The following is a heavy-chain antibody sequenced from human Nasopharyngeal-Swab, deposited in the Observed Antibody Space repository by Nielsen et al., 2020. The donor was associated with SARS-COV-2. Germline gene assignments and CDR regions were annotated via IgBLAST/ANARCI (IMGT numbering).Heavy chain of an antibody. CDR1: GFTFSDYY. CDR2: IWYDGSNK. V-gene: IGHV3-33*08. Sequence: GESLKISCAASGFTFSDYYMSWIRQAPGKGLEWVAVIWYDGSNKYYADSVKGRFTISRDNSKNTLYLQMNSLRAEDTAVYYCARDRDLSLPDYWGQGTLVTVSS. CDR3: ARDRDLSLPDY. J-gene: IGHJ4*02.